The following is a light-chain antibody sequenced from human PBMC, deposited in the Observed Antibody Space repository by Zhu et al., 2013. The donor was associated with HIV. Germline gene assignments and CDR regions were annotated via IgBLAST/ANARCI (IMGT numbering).Light chain of an antibody. CDR2: WSS. CDR3: QQYNIWPMST. Sequence: IVMTQSPDSLAVSLGERATVNCRSSRSILFNSDNRNYLAWYQQKPGQPLKLLLYWSSTRDSGVPDRFSGSGSGTDFTLTINSLQSEDFAVYYCQQYNIWPMSTFGQGTKLEIK. J-gene: IGKJ2*01. V-gene: IGKV4-1*01. CDR1: RSILFNSDNRNY.